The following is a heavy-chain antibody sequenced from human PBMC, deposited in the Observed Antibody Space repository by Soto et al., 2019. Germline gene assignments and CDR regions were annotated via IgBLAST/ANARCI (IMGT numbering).Heavy chain of an antibody. D-gene: IGHD3-16*01. CDR1: GFTFDDYG. Sequence: EVQLVESGGGLVQPGRPLRLSCAASGFTFDDYGMHWVRQAPGKGLEWVSGISWNSGSIDYADSVKGRFTISRDNAKNALYLQMNSLRAEHTALYYCAKDRTWSMITRCQFDYWGQGTLVTASS. V-gene: IGHV3-9*01. CDR2: ISWNSGSI. CDR3: AKDRTWSMITRCQFDY. J-gene: IGHJ4*02.